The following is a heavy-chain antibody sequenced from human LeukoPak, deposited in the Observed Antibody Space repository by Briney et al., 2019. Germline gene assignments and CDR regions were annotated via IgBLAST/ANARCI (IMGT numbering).Heavy chain of an antibody. CDR2: INHSGST. CDR1: GGSFSGYY. CDR3: ARREVPAREFDY. Sequence: PSETLSLTCAVYGGSFSGYYWSWIRQPPGKGLEWIGEINHSGSTNYNPSLKSRVTISVDTSKNQFSLKLSSVTAADTAVYYCARREVPAREFDYWGQGTLVTVSS. J-gene: IGHJ4*02. D-gene: IGHD2-2*01. V-gene: IGHV4-34*01.